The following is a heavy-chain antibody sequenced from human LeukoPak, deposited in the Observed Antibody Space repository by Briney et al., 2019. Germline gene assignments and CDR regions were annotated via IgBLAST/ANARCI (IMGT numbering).Heavy chain of an antibody. CDR3: ASTIFGLIAL. CDR1: GFTFSSYN. Sequence: GGSLRLSCAASGFTFSSYNMNWGRQAPGKGLEWVSYIRSSSSAIYTADSVKGRFTISRDDAKNSLYLQMNSLRVGDTAVYYCASTIFGLIALWGQGTLVTVSS. V-gene: IGHV3-48*04. J-gene: IGHJ1*01. D-gene: IGHD3-3*01. CDR2: IRSSSSAI.